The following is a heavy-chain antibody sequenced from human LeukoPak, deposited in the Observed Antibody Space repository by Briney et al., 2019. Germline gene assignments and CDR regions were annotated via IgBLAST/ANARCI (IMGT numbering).Heavy chain of an antibody. J-gene: IGHJ3*02. V-gene: IGHV1-8*02. CDR2: MNPNSGNT. Sequence: ASVKVSCKASGYTFTSYGISWVRQAPGQGLEWMGWMNPNSGNTGYAQKFQGRVTMTRNTSISTAYMELSSLRSEDTAVYYCARVGEQWLVDAFDIWGQGTMVTVSS. D-gene: IGHD6-19*01. CDR3: ARVGEQWLVDAFDI. CDR1: GYTFTSYG.